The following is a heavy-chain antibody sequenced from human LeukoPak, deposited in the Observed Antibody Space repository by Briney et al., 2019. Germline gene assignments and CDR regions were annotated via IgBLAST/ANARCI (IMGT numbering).Heavy chain of an antibody. CDR2: IYHSGST. J-gene: IGHJ4*02. CDR3: ARENLVVVVAATRGPYFDY. Sequence: SETLSLTCTVSGYSISSGYYWGWIRQPPGKGLEWIGSIYHSGSTYYNPSLKSRVTISVDTSKNQFSLKLSSVTAADTAVYYCARENLVVVVAATRGPYFDYWGQGTLVTVSS. V-gene: IGHV4-38-2*02. D-gene: IGHD2-15*01. CDR1: GYSISSGYY.